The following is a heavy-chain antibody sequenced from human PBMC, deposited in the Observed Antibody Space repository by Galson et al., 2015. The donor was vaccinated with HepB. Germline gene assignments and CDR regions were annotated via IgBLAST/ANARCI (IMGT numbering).Heavy chain of an antibody. V-gene: IGHV3-11*01. CDR2: ISSGGTIT. CDR1: GFTFRDFY. J-gene: IGHJ6*02. Sequence: SLRLSCAASGFTFRDFYMSWVRQAPGEGLEYISYISSGGTITFYADSVKGRFTVSRDNAKKSVHLQVNGLTGDDTAVYYCARHVEYCSNGTCYFGMDVWGQGTTVTVSS. D-gene: IGHD2-8*01. CDR3: ARHVEYCSNGTCYFGMDV.